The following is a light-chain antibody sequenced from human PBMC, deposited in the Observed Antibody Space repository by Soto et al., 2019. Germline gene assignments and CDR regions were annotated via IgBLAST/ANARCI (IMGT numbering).Light chain of an antibody. CDR2: KAS. Sequence: DIRMTQSPSTLSASVGDRVTITCRASQSISSWLAWYQQKPGKAPKLLIYKASSLESGVPSRFSGSGSGTESTLTIRSLKPDDFATYYCQQYNSYWTFGQGTKLDIK. CDR3: QQYNSYWT. CDR1: QSISSW. V-gene: IGKV1-5*03. J-gene: IGKJ1*01.